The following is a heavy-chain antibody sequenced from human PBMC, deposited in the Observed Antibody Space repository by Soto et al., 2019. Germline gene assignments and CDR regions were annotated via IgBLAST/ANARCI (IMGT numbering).Heavy chain of an antibody. V-gene: IGHV3-66*01. CDR2: IYSGGST. J-gene: IGHJ4*02. Sequence: PGGSLRLSCAASGFTVSNNYMSWVRQAPGKGLEWVSVIYSGGSTYYADSVRGRFTISRDNSKNTLYLQMNSLRAEDTAVYYCARDLKGRVTGFDSWGQGTLVTVSS. CDR1: GFTVSNNY. CDR3: ARDLKGRVTGFDS. D-gene: IGHD2-21*02.